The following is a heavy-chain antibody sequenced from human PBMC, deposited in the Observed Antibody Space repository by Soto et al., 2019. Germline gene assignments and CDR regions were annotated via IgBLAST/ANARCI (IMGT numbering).Heavy chain of an antibody. CDR1: GGSVSSGTYQ. Sequence: QVQLQESGPGLVKPSETLSLTCTVSGGSVSSGTYQWSWIRQSPGKGLEWIGYIYYTGSTNCNPSLNSRVTISVDTSKNQFSLKLTSVTAADTALYFCARLQFSDFWSGSVPMDVWGQGTTVTVSS. D-gene: IGHD3-3*01. CDR3: ARLQFSDFWSGSVPMDV. J-gene: IGHJ6*02. V-gene: IGHV4-61*01. CDR2: IYYTGST.